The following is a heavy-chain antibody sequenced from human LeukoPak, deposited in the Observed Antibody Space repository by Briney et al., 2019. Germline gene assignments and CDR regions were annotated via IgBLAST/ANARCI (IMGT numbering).Heavy chain of an antibody. CDR1: GGTFSSYA. Sequence: ASVKVSCKASGGTFSSYAISWVRQAPGQGLEWMGGIIPIFGTANYAQKFQGRVTITADESTSTAYMELSSLRSEDTAVYYCARGGDIPAATDGYYYYYGMDVWGQGTTVTVSS. V-gene: IGHV1-69*13. J-gene: IGHJ6*02. D-gene: IGHD2-2*01. CDR3: ARGGDIPAATDGYYYYYGMDV. CDR2: IIPIFGTA.